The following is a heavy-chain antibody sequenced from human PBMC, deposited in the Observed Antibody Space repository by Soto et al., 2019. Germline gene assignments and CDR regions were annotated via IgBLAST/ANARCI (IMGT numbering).Heavy chain of an antibody. Sequence: PGGSLRLSCAASGFTFDDYAMHWVRQAPGKGLEWVSGISWNSGSIGYADSVKGRFTISRDNAKNSLYLQMNSLRAEDTALYYCASGTYDFWSGYSPNTHFDYWGQGTLVTVSS. J-gene: IGHJ4*02. CDR2: ISWNSGSI. CDR1: GFTFDDYA. CDR3: ASGTYDFWSGYSPNTHFDY. D-gene: IGHD3-3*01. V-gene: IGHV3-9*01.